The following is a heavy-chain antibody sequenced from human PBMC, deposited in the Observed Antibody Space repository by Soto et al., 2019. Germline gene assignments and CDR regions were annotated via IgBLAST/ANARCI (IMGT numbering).Heavy chain of an antibody. CDR3: ARARPFVLRYFDWLPSGPHDY. CDR2: ISYDGSNK. J-gene: IGHJ4*02. V-gene: IGHV3-30-3*01. Sequence: GGSLRLSCAASGFTFSSYAMHWVRQAPGKGLEWVAVISYDGSNKYYADSVKGRFTISRDNSKNTLYLQMNSLGAEDTAVYYCARARPFVLRYFDWLPSGPHDYWGQGTLVTVSS. CDR1: GFTFSSYA. D-gene: IGHD3-9*01.